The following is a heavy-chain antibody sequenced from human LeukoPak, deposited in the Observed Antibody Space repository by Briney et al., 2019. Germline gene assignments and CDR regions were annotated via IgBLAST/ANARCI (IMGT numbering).Heavy chain of an antibody. J-gene: IGHJ4*02. CDR1: GGSIKSSTDY. D-gene: IGHD2-21*02. Sequence: PETLSLTCTVSGGSIKSSTDYFWGWIRQPPGKGLEWIGSIFYSGSTYYNPSLKSRVTMSVDTSKNQFSLTLSSVTAADTAVYYCARRDDFNAYWGQGTLVTVSS. CDR3: ARRDDFNAY. CDR2: IFYSGST. V-gene: IGHV4-39*01.